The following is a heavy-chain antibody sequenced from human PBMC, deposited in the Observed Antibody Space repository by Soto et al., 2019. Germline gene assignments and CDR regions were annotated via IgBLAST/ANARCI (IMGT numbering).Heavy chain of an antibody. V-gene: IGHV3-30-3*01. CDR1: GFTFSSYA. CDR2: ISYDGSNK. D-gene: IGHD3-22*01. J-gene: IGHJ3*02. Sequence: GGSLRLSCAASGFTFSSYAMHWVRQAPGKGLEWVADISYDGSNKYYADSVKGRFTISRDNSKNTLYLQMNSLRAEDTAVYYCAREGYYYDSSGYYGFDIWGQGTMVTVSS. CDR3: AREGYYYDSSGYYGFDI.